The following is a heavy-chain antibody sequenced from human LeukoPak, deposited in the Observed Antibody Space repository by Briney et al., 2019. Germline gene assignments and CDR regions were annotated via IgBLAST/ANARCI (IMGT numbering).Heavy chain of an antibody. CDR2: IIPILGIA. CDR1: GGTFSSYA. CDR3: AREPGGYYDILTGYYKPGRNNWFDP. D-gene: IGHD3-9*01. Sequence: SVKVSCKASGGTFSSYAISWVRQAPGQPLEWMGRIIPILGIANSAQKFQGRVTITADKSTSTAYMEVSSLRSEDTAVYYCAREPGGYYDILTGYYKPGRNNWFDPWGQGTLVTVSS. V-gene: IGHV1-69*04. J-gene: IGHJ5*02.